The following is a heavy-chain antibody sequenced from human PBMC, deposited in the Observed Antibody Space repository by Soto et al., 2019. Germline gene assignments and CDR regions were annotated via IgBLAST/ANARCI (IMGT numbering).Heavy chain of an antibody. CDR1: GLTVSGKKY. J-gene: IGHJ3*01. CDR3: ASWHEREHAYDV. V-gene: IGHV3-53*01. D-gene: IGHD1-1*01. Sequence: GGSLRLSCAAFGLTVSGKKYVAWVRQAPGKGLEWISALYDVDGTYYADSVKGRFTTSSDSSKTTVYLQMNGLRPDDTAVYYCASWHEREHAYDVWGRGTTVTVSS. CDR2: LYDVDGT.